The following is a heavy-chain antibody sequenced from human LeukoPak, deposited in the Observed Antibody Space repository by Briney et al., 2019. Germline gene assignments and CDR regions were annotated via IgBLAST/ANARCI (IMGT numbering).Heavy chain of an antibody. J-gene: IGHJ4*02. CDR1: GYTFTGYY. V-gene: IGHV1-2*02. CDR3: ARSLRGSYYDGPHGY. D-gene: IGHD1-26*01. CDR2: INPNSGGT. Sequence: GASVKVSCKASGYTFTGYYMHWVRQAPGQGLEWMGWINPNSGGTNYAQKFQGRVTMTRDTSISTAYMELSRLRSDDTAVYYCARSLRGSYYDGPHGYWGQGTLVTVSS.